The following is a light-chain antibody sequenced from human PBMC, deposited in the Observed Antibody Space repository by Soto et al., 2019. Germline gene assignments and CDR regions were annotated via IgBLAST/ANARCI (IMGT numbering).Light chain of an antibody. CDR1: SSDVGGYNY. J-gene: IGLJ2*01. Sequence: QSALTQPASVSGSPGQSITISCTGTSSDVGGYNYVSWYQQHPGKAPKLMIYDVSNRPSGVSNRFSGSKSGNTASLTISGLQAEDAADYYCSSYTSRYTLVFGGGTKLTVL. CDR3: SSYTSRYTLV. CDR2: DVS. V-gene: IGLV2-14*01.